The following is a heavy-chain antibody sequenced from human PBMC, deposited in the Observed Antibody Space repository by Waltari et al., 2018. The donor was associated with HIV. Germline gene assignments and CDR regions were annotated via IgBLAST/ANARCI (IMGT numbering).Heavy chain of an antibody. D-gene: IGHD6-19*01. CDR2: IRTKANSYAT. Sequence: VEVVESGGGLVKPGGSLRLSCVVSGIKFVDASMTWVRHSTERGLEWVGRIRTKANSYATAYAASVKGRFIISRDDSKNTAYLQMNNLKTEDTAVYYCTRLVAAVAGTGYWGQGTLVTVSS. J-gene: IGHJ4*02. CDR3: TRLVAAVAGTGY. CDR1: GIKFVDAS. V-gene: IGHV3-73*02.